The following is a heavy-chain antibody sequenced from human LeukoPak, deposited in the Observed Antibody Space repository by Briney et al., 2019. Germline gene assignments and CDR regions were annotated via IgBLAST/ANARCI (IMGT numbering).Heavy chain of an antibody. CDR2: LSGRGVST. J-gene: IGHJ4*02. V-gene: IGHV3-23*01. D-gene: IGHD3-16*02. Sequence: GGSLGLSCAASGFTLSNYAINGVPQAPGRGGAGVSPLSGRGVSTYHADSAKGRFTITRDNSKNTVYLQTNSLRAEDTAVYYCVKAGGLSVYYLDYWGLGSLVTVSS. CDR3: VKAGGLSVYYLDY. CDR1: GFTLSNYA.